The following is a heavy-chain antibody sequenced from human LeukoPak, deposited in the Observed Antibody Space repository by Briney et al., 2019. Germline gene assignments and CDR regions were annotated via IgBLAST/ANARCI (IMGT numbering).Heavy chain of an antibody. CDR3: ARAFEDEEGYSYGFAFDI. CDR1: GYTFTSYG. Sequence: GASVKVSCKASGYTFTSYGISWVRQAPGQGLEWMGWISAYNGSTNYAQKLQGRVTMTTDTSTSTAYMELRSLRSDDTAVYYCARAFEDEEGYSYGFAFDIWGQGTMVTVSS. J-gene: IGHJ3*02. D-gene: IGHD5-18*01. CDR2: ISAYNGST. V-gene: IGHV1-18*01.